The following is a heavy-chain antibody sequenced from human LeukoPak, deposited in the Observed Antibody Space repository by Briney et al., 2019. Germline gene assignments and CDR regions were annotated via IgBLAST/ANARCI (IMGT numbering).Heavy chain of an antibody. CDR3: ARGGVLLWFGELYDY. V-gene: IGHV4-34*01. CDR1: GGSFSGYY. CDR2: INHSGST. D-gene: IGHD3-10*01. Sequence: SETLSLTCAVYGGSFSGYYWSWIRQPPGKGLEWIGEINHSGSTNYNPSLKSRVTISVDTSKNQFSLKPSSVTAADTAVYYCARGGVLLWFGELYDYWGQGTLVTVSS. J-gene: IGHJ4*02.